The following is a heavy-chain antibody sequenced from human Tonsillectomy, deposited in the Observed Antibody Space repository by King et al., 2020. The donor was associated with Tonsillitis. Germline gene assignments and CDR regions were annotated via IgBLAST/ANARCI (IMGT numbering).Heavy chain of an antibody. CDR3: ARGAGWYDY. J-gene: IGHJ4*02. Sequence: LQLQESGPGLVRPSETLSLTCTVSGDSIASNYWSWLRQSPTKGLEWIGFIQYTGNTRYNPSVKGRVTITIDTSKNQFSLKLNSVTAADTAVYYCARGAGWYDYWGQGTLVTVSS. D-gene: IGHD6-19*01. CDR1: GDSIASNY. V-gene: IGHV4-59*01. CDR2: IQYTGNT.